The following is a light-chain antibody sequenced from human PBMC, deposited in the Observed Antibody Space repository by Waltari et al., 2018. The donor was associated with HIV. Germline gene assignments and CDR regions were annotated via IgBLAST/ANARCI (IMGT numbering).Light chain of an antibody. V-gene: IGLV2-14*03. CDR2: DVT. CDR3: CSYTSSISGRV. CDR1: SSDVGGYKC. J-gene: IGLJ1*01. Sequence: QSALTQPASVSGSPGQSTTISCTGTSSDVGGYKCVSWYQQHPGKAPKLIIYDVTIRPSGVASRFSGSKSGTSASLTITGLQAEDEADYYCCSYTSSISGRVFGTGTKVTVL.